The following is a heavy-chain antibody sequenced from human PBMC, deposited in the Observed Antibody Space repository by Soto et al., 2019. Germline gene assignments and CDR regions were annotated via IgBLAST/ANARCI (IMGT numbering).Heavy chain of an antibody. CDR3: ARDILAFDESRRCFDY. Sequence: QVQLVESGGGLVKPGGSLRLSCAASGFTFSDYYMSWIRQAPGKGLEWVSYISSSSSNINYADSVKGRFTISRDNAKNSLYLQMNSLRVEDTAVYYCARDILAFDESRRCFDYWGQGTLVTVSS. J-gene: IGHJ4*02. CDR1: GFTFSDYY. V-gene: IGHV3-11*06. CDR2: ISSSSSNI.